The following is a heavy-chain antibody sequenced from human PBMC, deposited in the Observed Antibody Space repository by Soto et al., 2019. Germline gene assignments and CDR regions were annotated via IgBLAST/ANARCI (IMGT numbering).Heavy chain of an antibody. D-gene: IGHD3-16*01. CDR3: ARLDLTYYFDY. J-gene: IGHJ4*02. Sequence: PSETLSLTCSVSGASVSSVNDYWSWIRQPPGKGLEWIEYIYHSGITNYNPSLKSRVTISLDTSKNQCSLTLTSVTTADTAVYFCARLDLTYYFDYWGQGTPVTVPQ. CDR2: IYHSGIT. CDR1: GASVSSVNDY. V-gene: IGHV4-61*01.